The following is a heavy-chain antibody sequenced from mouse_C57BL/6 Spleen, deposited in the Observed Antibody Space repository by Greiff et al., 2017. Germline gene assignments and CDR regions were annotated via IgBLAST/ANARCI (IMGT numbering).Heavy chain of an antibody. J-gene: IGHJ3*01. D-gene: IGHD1-1*01. CDR1: GYAFTNYL. V-gene: IGHV1-54*01. CDR3: ARGYYDGSSPFAC. Sequence: VQLQQSGAELVRPGTSVKVSCKASGYAFTNYLIAWVKQRPGQGLEWIGVINPGSGGTNYNEKFKGKATLTADKSSSTAYMQLSSLTSEDSAVYFAARGYYDGSSPFACWGQGTLVTVSA. CDR2: INPGSGGT.